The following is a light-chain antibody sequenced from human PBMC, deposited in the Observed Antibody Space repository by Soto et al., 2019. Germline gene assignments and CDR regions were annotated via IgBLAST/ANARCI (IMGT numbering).Light chain of an antibody. CDR2: SND. J-gene: IGLJ2*01. Sequence: QSVLTQPPSASGTPVQRVTFSCSGSTSNIGSNAVNWYQQLPGTAPKLLIYSNDRRPSGVPDRFSGSKSGTSASLAISGLQSEDEADYDCTAWDDSLNGRLFGGGTTLTVL. CDR1: TSNIGSNA. V-gene: IGLV1-44*01. CDR3: TAWDDSLNGRL.